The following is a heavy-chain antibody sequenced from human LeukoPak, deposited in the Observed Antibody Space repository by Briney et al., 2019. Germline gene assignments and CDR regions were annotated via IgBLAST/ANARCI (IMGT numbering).Heavy chain of an antibody. V-gene: IGHV3-74*01. CDR3: ARDTGGSGSYYPFDY. Sequence: GGSLRLSCAASGFTFSSYWMHWVRQAPGKGLVWVSRINSDGSSTSYADSVKGRFTISRDNAKDTLYLQMNSLRAEDTAVYYCARDTGGSGSYYPFDYWGQGTLVTVSS. CDR1: GFTFSSYW. D-gene: IGHD1-26*01. CDR2: INSDGSST. J-gene: IGHJ4*02.